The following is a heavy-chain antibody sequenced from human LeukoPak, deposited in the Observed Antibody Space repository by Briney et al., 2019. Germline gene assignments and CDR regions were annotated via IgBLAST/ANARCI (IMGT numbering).Heavy chain of an antibody. V-gene: IGHV4-59*01. J-gene: IGHJ4*02. D-gene: IGHD6-19*01. CDR1: GGSISSYY. CDR2: IYYSGST. CDR3: ARSDSSGWGSFDY. Sequence: PSETLSLTCTVSGGSISSYYWSWIRQPPGKGLEWIGYIYYSGSTNYNPSLKSRVTISVDTSKNQFSLKLSSATTADTAVYYCARSDSSGWGSFDYWGQGTLVTVSS.